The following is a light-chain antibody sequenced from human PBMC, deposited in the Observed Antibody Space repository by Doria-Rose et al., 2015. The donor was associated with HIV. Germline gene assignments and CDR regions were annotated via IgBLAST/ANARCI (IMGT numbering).Light chain of an antibody. CDR3: HQYGTSWT. CDR2: DGS. Sequence: EIVMTQSPGTLSSSPGERATLSCRASQSFSSTYLAWYQQKPGQAPSLLIYDGSTRATGIPDRSSASGSGTDFTLTINRLEPEDFALYYCHQYGTSWTFGQGTKVEI. V-gene: IGKV3-20*01. J-gene: IGKJ1*01. CDR1: QSFSSTY.